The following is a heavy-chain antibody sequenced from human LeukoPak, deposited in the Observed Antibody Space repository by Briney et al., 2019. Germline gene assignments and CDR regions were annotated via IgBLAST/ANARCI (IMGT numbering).Heavy chain of an antibody. CDR3: VLFYYYYYYMDV. CDR2: ISAHNGNT. Sequence: GASVKVSCKASGYTFTSYGISWVRQAPGQGLEWMGWISAHNGNTNYAQKLQGRVTMTTDTSTSTAYMELRSLRSDDTAVYYCVLFYYYYYYMDVWGKGTTVTVSS. CDR1: GYTFTSYG. J-gene: IGHJ6*03. V-gene: IGHV1-18*01.